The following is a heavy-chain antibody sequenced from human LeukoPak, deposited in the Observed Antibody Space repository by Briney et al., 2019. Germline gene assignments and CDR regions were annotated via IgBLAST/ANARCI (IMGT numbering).Heavy chain of an antibody. J-gene: IGHJ3*02. CDR2: IYYSGST. CDR1: GGSINSYY. Sequence: KSSETLSLTCTVSGGSINSYYWSWIRQPPGKGLEWIGYIYYSGSTNYNPSLKSRVTISVNTSKNQFSLRLSSVTAADTAVYYCAKDLRGSYPFGAFDIWGQGTMVTVSS. D-gene: IGHD1-26*01. CDR3: AKDLRGSYPFGAFDI. V-gene: IGHV4-59*01.